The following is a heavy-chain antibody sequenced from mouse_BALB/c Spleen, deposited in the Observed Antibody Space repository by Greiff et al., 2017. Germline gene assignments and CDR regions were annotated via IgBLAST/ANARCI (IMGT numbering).Heavy chain of an antibody. CDR2: ISSGSSTI. J-gene: IGHJ2*01. CDR1: GFTFSSFG. V-gene: IGHV5-17*02. Sequence: EVQVVESGGGLVQPGGSRKLSCAASGFTFSSFGMHWVRQAPEKGLEWVAYISSGSSTIYYANTVKGRFTISRVNPKNTLFLQMTSLRSEDTAMCYCAHLGDFDYWGQGTTLTVSS. D-gene: IGHD3-1*01. CDR3: AHLGDFDY.